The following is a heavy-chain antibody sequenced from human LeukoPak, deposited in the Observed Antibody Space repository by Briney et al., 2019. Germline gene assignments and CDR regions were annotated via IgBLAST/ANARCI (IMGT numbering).Heavy chain of an antibody. CDR3: ARVRGIRDGYNYGY. J-gene: IGHJ4*02. Sequence: ASVKVSCKASGGTVSSYDINWVRQATGQGLEWMGWMNPNSGNTGYAQKFQGRVTMTRNTSISTAYMELSSLRSEDTAVYYCARVRGIRDGYNYGYWGQGTLVTVSS. V-gene: IGHV1-8*02. CDR1: GGTVSSYD. D-gene: IGHD5-24*01. CDR2: MNPNSGNT.